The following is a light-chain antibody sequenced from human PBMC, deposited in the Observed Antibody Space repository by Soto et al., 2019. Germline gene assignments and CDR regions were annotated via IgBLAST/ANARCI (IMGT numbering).Light chain of an antibody. J-gene: IGKJ1*01. Sequence: EIGMTQSPSTLSVSPGERATLSCRASQSVSNNLAWYQQKPGQAPRLLIYYASTRDTGVPARFSGSGSGTDFTLTISSRQSEDFAVYYCQQYNNWPPSGTFGQGTKVEIK. V-gene: IGKV3-15*01. CDR3: QQYNNWPPSGT. CDR1: QSVSNN. CDR2: YAS.